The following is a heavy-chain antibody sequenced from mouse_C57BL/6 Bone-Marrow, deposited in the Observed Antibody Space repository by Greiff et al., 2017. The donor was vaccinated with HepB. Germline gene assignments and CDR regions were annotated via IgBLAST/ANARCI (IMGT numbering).Heavy chain of an antibody. CDR1: GYTFTDYN. D-gene: IGHD2-3*01. CDR3: AREGWLLFYYAMDY. J-gene: IGHJ4*01. V-gene: IGHV1-18*01. CDR2: INPNNGGT. Sequence: EVKLMESGPELVKPGASVKIPCKASGYTFTDYNMDWVKQSHGKSLEWIGDINPNNGGTIYNQKFKGKATLTVDKSSSTAYMELRSLTSEDTAVYYCAREGWLLFYYAMDYWGQGTSVTVSS.